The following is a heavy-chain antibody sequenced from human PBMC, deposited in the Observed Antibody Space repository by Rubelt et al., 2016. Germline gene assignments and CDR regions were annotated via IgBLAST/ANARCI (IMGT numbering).Heavy chain of an antibody. Sequence: PSQTLSLTCAISGDRVSSNSAAWNWIRQSPSRGLEWLGRTYYRSKWYNDYVLSVKSRITINPDTSKNQFSLQLNSVTPADTAVYYCARGKRPSYYYDSSGYYPFDIWGQGTIVTCSP. D-gene: IGHD3-22*01. CDR3: ARGKRPSYYYDSSGYYPFDI. CDR2: TYYRSKWYN. CDR1: GDRVSSNSAA. V-gene: IGHV6-1*01. J-gene: IGHJ3*02.